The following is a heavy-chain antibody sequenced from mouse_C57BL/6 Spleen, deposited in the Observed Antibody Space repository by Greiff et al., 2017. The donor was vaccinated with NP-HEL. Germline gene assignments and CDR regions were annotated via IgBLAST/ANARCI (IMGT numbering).Heavy chain of an antibody. J-gene: IGHJ1*03. D-gene: IGHD4-1*01. Sequence: VQLQQPGAELVMPGASVKLSCKASGYTFTSYWMHWVKQRPGQGLEWIGEIDPSDSYTNYNQKFKGKSTLTVDKSSSTAYMQLSSLTSEDSAVYYCARFGDWDGWYFDVWGTGTTVTVSS. CDR3: ARFGDWDGWYFDV. CDR1: GYTFTSYW. CDR2: IDPSDSYT. V-gene: IGHV1-69*01.